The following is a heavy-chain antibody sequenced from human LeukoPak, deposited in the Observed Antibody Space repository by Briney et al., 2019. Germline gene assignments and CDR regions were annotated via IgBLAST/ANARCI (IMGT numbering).Heavy chain of an antibody. V-gene: IGHV3-53*01. D-gene: IGHD5-12*01. CDR3: AKGHSDYGTGFDC. CDR1: QFSVSTNY. CDR2: IYSTGGK. Sequence: GGSLRLSCAASQFSVSTNYMSWVRQAPGKGLEWVSIIYSTGGKYYADSVKGRFTISRDNSKNTLYLQMNSLRAEDTAVYYCAKGHSDYGTGFDCWGRGTLVTVSS. J-gene: IGHJ4*02.